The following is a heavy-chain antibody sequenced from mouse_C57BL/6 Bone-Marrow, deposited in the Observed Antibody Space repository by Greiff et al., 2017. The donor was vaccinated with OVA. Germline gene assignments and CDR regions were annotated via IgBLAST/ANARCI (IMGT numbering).Heavy chain of an antibody. CDR3: TNYYGSSPFDY. CDR1: GYTFTSYW. CDR2: IHPNSGST. Sequence: QVQLQQPGAELVKPGASVKLSCKASGYTFTSYWMHWVKQRPGQGLEWIGMIHPNSGSTNYNEKFKSKATLTVDKSSSTVYMQLSRLTSDDSAVYYCTNYYGSSPFDYWGQGTTLTVSS. D-gene: IGHD1-1*01. J-gene: IGHJ2*01. V-gene: IGHV1-64*01.